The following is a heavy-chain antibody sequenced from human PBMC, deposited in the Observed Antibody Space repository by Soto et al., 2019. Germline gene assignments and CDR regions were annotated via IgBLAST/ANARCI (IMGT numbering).Heavy chain of an antibody. J-gene: IGHJ4*02. D-gene: IGHD3-10*01. CDR3: ARVEWFGESGFDY. V-gene: IGHV4-59*01. Sequence: QVQLQESGPGLVKPSETLSLTCTVSGGSISSYYWSWIRQSPGKGLEWIGYIYYTGYTNYNPSLKSRVTISVDTSKNQFSLNVSSVTAADTAVYYCARVEWFGESGFDYWGQGTLVTVSS. CDR2: IYYTGYT. CDR1: GGSISSYY.